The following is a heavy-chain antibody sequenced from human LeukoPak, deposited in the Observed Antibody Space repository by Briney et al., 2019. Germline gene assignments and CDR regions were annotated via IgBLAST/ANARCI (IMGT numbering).Heavy chain of an antibody. J-gene: IGHJ4*02. CDR2: ISWNSGSI. CDR1: GFTFDDYA. D-gene: IGHD5-24*01. V-gene: IGHV3-9*01. Sequence: GGSLRLSCAASGFTFDDYAMPWVRQAPGKGLEWVSGISWNSGSIGYADSVKGRFTISRDNAKNSLYLQMNSLRAEDTALYYCAKDMWRWLQSGGLDYWGQGTLVTVSS. CDR3: AKDMWRWLQSGGLDY.